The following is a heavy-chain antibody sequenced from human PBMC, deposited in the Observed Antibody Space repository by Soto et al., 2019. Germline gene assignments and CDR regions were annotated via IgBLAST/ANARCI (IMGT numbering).Heavy chain of an antibody. J-gene: IGHJ4*02. V-gene: IGHV3-23*01. D-gene: IGHD6-19*01. CDR1: RLAFGNYA. CDR3: AKDRWLVHRENGYFDY. CDR2: ISGSGGSI. Sequence: PGGSLRLSCAASRLAFGNYAMSWVRQAPGKGLEWVSAISGSGGSIFYADSVKGRFTISRDNSKNTLYLQMNSLRAEDTAVYYCAKDRWLVHRENGYFDYWGPGTLVTVS.